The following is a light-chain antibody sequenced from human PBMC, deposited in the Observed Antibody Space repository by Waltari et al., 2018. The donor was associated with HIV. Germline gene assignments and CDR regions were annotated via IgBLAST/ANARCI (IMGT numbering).Light chain of an antibody. CDR2: DAS. V-gene: IGKV3-11*01. CDR1: QSVSTC. CDR3: QHRSNWPPVYT. J-gene: IGKJ2*01. Sequence: EIVLTPSPAILTCSSGKRANLSCRASQSVSTCLAWYQHKPGQAPRLLIYDASNSATGIPPTFSGSGSATDFTLTISSLEPEDFAVYSCQHRSNWPPVYTFGQGTKLGIK.